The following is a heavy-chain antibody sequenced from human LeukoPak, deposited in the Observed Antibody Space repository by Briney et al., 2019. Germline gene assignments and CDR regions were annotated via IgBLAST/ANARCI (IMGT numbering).Heavy chain of an antibody. CDR2: IYSGGST. CDR1: GFTASSNY. Sequence: GGSLRLSCAASGFTASSNYMSWVRQAPGEGLEWVSVIYSGGSTYCADSVKGRFTISRDNSKNTLYLQMNSLRAEDTAVYYCASNPVRASGSYPIRYFDWYYYYYGMDVWGQGTTVTVSS. D-gene: IGHD3-9*01. CDR3: ASNPVRASGSYPIRYFDWYYYYYGMDV. V-gene: IGHV3-66*01. J-gene: IGHJ6*02.